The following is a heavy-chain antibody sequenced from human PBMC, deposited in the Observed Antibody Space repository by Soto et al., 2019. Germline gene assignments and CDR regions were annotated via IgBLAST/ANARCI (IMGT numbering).Heavy chain of an antibody. D-gene: IGHD2-21*02. CDR2: IIPIFGTA. J-gene: IGHJ3*02. V-gene: IGHV1-69*13. Sequence: ASVKVSCKASGGTFSSYAISWVRQAPGQGLEWMGGIIPIFGTANYAQKFQGRVTITADESTSTAYMELSSLRSEDTAVYYCARVRPHPPSYCGGDCYFADAFDIWGQGTMVTVSS. CDR3: ARVRPHPPSYCGGDCYFADAFDI. CDR1: GGTFSSYA.